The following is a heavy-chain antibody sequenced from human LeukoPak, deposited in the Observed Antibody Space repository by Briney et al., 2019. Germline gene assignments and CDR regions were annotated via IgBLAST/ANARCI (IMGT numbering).Heavy chain of an antibody. V-gene: IGHV3-23*01. J-gene: IGHJ4*02. CDR2: ISSGGDRT. Sequence: QTGGTLRLSCAATGFSFSSYALSWVRQAPGKGLEWVSAISSGGDRTYYADSVTGRFTISRDNSKNMLFLQMSSLRAEDAAMYYCTREAIATGYAYDWDQGTLVTVFS. CDR3: TREAIATGYAYD. D-gene: IGHD3-16*01. CDR1: GFSFSSYA.